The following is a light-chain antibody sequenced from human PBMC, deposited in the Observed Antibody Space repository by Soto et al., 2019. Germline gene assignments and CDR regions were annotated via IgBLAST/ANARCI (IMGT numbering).Light chain of an antibody. CDR1: QSVSSY. Sequence: EIVLTQSPATLSLSPGERATLSCRASQSVSSYLAWYQQKPGQAPRLLIYDASNRATGIPARFSGSGSGTDFTLTISSLEPEDFAVYYCQQYGSPLLTFGGGTKVEIK. CDR3: QQYGSPLLT. J-gene: IGKJ4*01. CDR2: DAS. V-gene: IGKV3-11*01.